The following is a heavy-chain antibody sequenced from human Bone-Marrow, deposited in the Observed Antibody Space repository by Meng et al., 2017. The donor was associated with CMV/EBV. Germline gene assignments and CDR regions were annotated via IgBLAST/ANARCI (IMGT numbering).Heavy chain of an antibody. V-gene: IGHV3-7*01. CDR3: ARGVRIAAAGTRGRFDP. J-gene: IGHJ5*02. D-gene: IGHD6-13*01. CDR1: GFTFSSYW. CDR2: IKQDGSEK. Sequence: GGSLRLSCAASGFTFSSYWMSWVRQAPGKGLEWVANIKQDGSEKYYVDSVKGRFTISRDNAKNSLYLQMNSLRAEDTAVYYCARGVRIAAAGTRGRFDPWGQGTLVTVSS.